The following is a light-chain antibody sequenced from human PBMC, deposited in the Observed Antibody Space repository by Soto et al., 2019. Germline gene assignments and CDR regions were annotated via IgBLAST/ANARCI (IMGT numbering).Light chain of an antibody. J-gene: IGKJ5*01. CDR3: QQSYSTPPIT. V-gene: IGKV1-5*01. CDR2: DAS. Sequence: DIQMTQSPSTLSASVGDRVTISCRASQSISRWLAWYQQKPGKAPNLLIYDASSLQSGVPSRFSGIGSGTEFTLTISSLQPEDFATYYCQQSYSTPPITFGQGTRLETK. CDR1: QSISRW.